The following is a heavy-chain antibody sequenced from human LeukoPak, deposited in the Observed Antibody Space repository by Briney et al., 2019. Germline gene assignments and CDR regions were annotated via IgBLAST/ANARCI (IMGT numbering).Heavy chain of an antibody. Sequence: GGSLRLSCAASGFTFDDYGMSWVRQAPGKGLEWVSGISWNGGSTGYADSVKDRFTISRDSAKNSLYLQMNSLRVEDTALYYCARMWGGGYSYGYPVDYWGQGTLVTVSS. J-gene: IGHJ4*02. CDR1: GFTFDDYG. CDR3: ARMWGGGYSYGYPVDY. D-gene: IGHD5-18*01. V-gene: IGHV3-20*04. CDR2: ISWNGGST.